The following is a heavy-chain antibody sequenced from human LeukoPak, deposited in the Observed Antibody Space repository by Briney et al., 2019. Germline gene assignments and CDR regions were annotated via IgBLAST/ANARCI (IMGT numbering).Heavy chain of an antibody. V-gene: IGHV4-34*01. CDR2: INHSGST. Sequence: SETLSLTCAVYGGSFSGYYWSWIRQPPGKGLEWIGEINHSGSTNYNPSLKSRVTISVDTYKNQFSLKLSSVTAADTAVYYCARGKYSSSGWFDPWGQGTLVTVSS. D-gene: IGHD6-6*01. CDR1: GGSFSGYY. CDR3: ARGKYSSSGWFDP. J-gene: IGHJ5*02.